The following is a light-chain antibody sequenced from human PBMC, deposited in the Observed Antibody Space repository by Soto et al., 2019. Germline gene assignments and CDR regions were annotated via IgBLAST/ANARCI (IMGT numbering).Light chain of an antibody. J-gene: IGLJ2*01. CDR2: DVS. V-gene: IGLV2-14*01. Sequence: QSALTQPASVSGSPGQSITISCTGTSSDIGGYNYVSWYQQDPGKAPKLMIYDVSNRPSGVSNRFSGSKSGNTASLTISGLRPEDEADYYCSSYTSSSTVVFGGGTELTVL. CDR3: SSYTSSSTVV. CDR1: SSDIGGYNY.